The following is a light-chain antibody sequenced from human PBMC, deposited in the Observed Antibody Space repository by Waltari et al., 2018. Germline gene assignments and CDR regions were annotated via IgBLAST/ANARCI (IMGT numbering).Light chain of an antibody. V-gene: IGLV8-61*01. J-gene: IGLJ3*02. CDR2: KGI. CDR3: SMYMGSGVWV. Sequence: QPVVTQEPSLSVSPGGTVTLTCALSSGSVSSTSYPTWYQQTPGQPPRTLVYKGISRSSGVPDRYSGSILGNTAALTITGAQADDESDYYCSMYMGSGVWVFGGGTKLTVL. CDR1: SGSVSSTSY.